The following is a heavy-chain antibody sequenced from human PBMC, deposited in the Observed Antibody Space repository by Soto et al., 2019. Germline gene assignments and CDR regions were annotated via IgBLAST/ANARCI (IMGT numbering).Heavy chain of an antibody. Sequence: GGSLRLSCAASGFTFRSHAMSWVRQAPRKGLEWVSAISGSGGSTYYADSEKGRFNISRDNSKNTLYLQMNSLRYEYTAVYYCTKGWKTWFDPWGQGTLVTVSS. J-gene: IGHJ5*02. CDR3: TKGWKTWFDP. D-gene: IGHD1-1*01. CDR2: ISGSGGST. CDR1: GFTFRSHA. V-gene: IGHV3-23*01.